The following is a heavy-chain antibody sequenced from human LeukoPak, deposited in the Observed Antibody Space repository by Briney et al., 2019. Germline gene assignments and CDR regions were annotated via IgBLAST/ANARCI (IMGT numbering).Heavy chain of an antibody. CDR1: GLTLSSYA. V-gene: IGHV3-23*01. D-gene: IGHD7-27*01. Sequence: PGGSLRLSCAASGLTLSSYAMSWVRQAPGKGLEWVSGISGSGGSTYYADSVKGRFTISRDNAKNTLYLEMNTLRDEDTAVYYCATGAVWGSSLFEFWGQGTLVTVSS. J-gene: IGHJ4*02. CDR3: ATGAVWGSSLFEF. CDR2: ISGSGGST.